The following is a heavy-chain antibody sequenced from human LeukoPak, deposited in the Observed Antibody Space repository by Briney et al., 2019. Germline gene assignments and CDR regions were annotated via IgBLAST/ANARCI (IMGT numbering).Heavy chain of an antibody. D-gene: IGHD3-22*01. CDR1: GYTFTGYY. V-gene: IGHV1-2*02. CDR2: INPNSGGT. J-gene: IGHJ4*02. CDR3: ARDREYYDSSGYFGY. Sequence: ASVKVSCKASGYTFTGYYMHWVRQAPGQGLEWMGWINPNSGGTNYARKFQGRVTMTRDTSISTAYMELSRLRSDDTAVYYCARDREYYDSSGYFGYWGQGTLVTVSS.